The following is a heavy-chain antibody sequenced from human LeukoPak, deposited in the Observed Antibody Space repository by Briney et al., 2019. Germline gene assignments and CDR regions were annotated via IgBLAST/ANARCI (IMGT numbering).Heavy chain of an antibody. D-gene: IGHD3-9*01. CDR3: AKVGRVLRFFDWLFHFDI. CDR2: ISGSGRST. Sequence: PGGSLRLSCAASGFTFSNYPMDWVRQAPGKGLEWVSAISGSGRSTYYADSVKGRFTISRDNSKNTLYLQMNSLRAEDTALYYCAKVGRVLRFFDWLFHFDIWGQGTTVTVSS. V-gene: IGHV3-23*01. J-gene: IGHJ3*02. CDR1: GFTFSNYP.